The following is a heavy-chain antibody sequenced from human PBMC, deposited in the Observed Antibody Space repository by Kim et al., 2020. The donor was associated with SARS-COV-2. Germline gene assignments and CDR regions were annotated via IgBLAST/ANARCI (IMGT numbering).Heavy chain of an antibody. J-gene: IGHJ4*02. D-gene: IGHD3-3*01. Sequence: YAASVRARFTVSRDNHKNSLYLQMDSLGGDDSALYYCGKDKRDSWTIDXWGQGTLVTVSS. V-gene: IGHV3-43D*03. CDR3: GKDKRDSWTIDX.